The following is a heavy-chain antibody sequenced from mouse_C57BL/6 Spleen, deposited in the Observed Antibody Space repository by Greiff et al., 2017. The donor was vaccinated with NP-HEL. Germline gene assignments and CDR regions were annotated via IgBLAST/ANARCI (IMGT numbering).Heavy chain of an antibody. D-gene: IGHD3-2*01. CDR2: IRYDGSN. CDR1: GYSITSGYY. Sequence: VQLKQSGSGLVKPSQSLSLTCSVTGYSITSGYYWNWIRQFPGNKLEWMGYIRYDGSNNYNPSLKNRTSLTRDTAKNQFFLKLNSVTTDDAATCYCARDDSNYFDYWGQGTTLTVSS. CDR3: ARDDSNYFDY. J-gene: IGHJ2*01. V-gene: IGHV3-6*01.